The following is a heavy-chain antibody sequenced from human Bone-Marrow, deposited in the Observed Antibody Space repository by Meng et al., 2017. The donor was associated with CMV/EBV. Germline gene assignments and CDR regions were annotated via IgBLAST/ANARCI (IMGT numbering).Heavy chain of an antibody. D-gene: IGHD6-25*01. Sequence: ASVKVSCKASGYTFTGHYMHWVRQAPGQGLEWMGWIKPNNGGTSYAQRFQGRVTMISDTSISTAYMELSGLTSDDTAVYYCARVADWRTNSGDSLENYEMDVWGQGTTVTVSS. CDR3: ARVADWRTNSGDSLENYEMDV. V-gene: IGHV1-2*02. J-gene: IGHJ6*02. CDR1: GYTFTGHY. CDR2: IKPNNGGT.